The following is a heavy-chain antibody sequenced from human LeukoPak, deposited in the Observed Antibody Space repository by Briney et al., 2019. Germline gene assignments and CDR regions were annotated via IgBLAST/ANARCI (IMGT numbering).Heavy chain of an antibody. D-gene: IGHD6-19*01. CDR3: ARAYSSGWNGEFDY. CDR1: GGSVSSGSYY. V-gene: IGHV4-61*01. J-gene: IGHJ4*02. CDR2: IYYSGST. Sequence: SETLSLTCIVSGGSVSSGSYYWSWIRQPPGKGLEWIGYIYYSGSTNYSPSLKSRVTMSVDTSKNQFSLKLSSVTAADTAVYYCARAYSSGWNGEFDYWGQGTLVTVSS.